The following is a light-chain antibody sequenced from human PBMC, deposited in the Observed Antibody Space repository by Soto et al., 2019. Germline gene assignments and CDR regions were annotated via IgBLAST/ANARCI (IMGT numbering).Light chain of an antibody. CDR1: QSVSSY. Sequence: EIVLTQSPATLSLSPGERATLSCRASQSVSSYLAWYQQKPGQAPRHLISEASNRATGIPARFSGSGSGTDFTLTISRLEPEDFAVYYCQQRSNWPPSTFGQGTKLEIK. CDR3: QQRSNWPPST. CDR2: EAS. J-gene: IGKJ2*01. V-gene: IGKV3-11*01.